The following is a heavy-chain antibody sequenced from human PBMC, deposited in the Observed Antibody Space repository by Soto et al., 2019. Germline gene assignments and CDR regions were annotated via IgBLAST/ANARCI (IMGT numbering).Heavy chain of an antibody. CDR3: APYYGSGSYFY. J-gene: IGHJ4*02. CDR1: GFTFSDYG. Sequence: QVQLVESGGGVVQPGRSLRLSCAASGFTFSDYGMQWVRRAPGKGLEWVAVIWSDGSTKYYPDSVKGRFTISRDNSKNTLYLQINSLRVEDTVPYYCAPYYGSGSYFYWGQGTLVTVSS. CDR2: IWSDGSTK. V-gene: IGHV3-33*01. D-gene: IGHD3-10*01.